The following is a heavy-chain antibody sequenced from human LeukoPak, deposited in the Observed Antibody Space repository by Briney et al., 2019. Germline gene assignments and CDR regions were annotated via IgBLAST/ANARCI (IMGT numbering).Heavy chain of an antibody. CDR3: ARRVSSSEWLRRHDAFDI. Sequence: SETLSLTCTVSGGSISSYYWSWIRQPPGKGLEWIGYIYYSGSTNYNPSLKSRGTISVDTSKNQFSLKLSSVTAADTAVYYCARRVSSSEWLRRHDAFDIWGQGTMVTVSS. CDR2: IYYSGST. V-gene: IGHV4-59*08. J-gene: IGHJ3*02. CDR1: GGSISSYY. D-gene: IGHD3-3*01.